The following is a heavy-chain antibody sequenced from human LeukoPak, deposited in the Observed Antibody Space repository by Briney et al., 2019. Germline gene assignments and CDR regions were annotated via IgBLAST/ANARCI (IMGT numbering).Heavy chain of an antibody. D-gene: IGHD2-8*01. Sequence: SGPALVKPTQPLTLTCTFSWFSLSTSGMCVSWIRQPPGKALAWLARIDWDDDKYYSTSLKTRLTICKDTSKTQVVLRMTNIDPVDTATYYCARMGLMGKLRYASDTWGQGTMVTVSS. CDR2: IDWDDDK. V-gene: IGHV2-70*11. CDR1: WFSLSTSGMC. J-gene: IGHJ3*02. CDR3: ARMGLMGKLRYASDT.